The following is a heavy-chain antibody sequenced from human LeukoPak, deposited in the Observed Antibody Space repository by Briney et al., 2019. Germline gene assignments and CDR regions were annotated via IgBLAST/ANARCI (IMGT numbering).Heavy chain of an antibody. J-gene: IGHJ5*02. V-gene: IGHV4-34*01. CDR1: GGSFSGYY. CDR3: ARYSSSWFLRGKQKNNWFDP. CDR2: INHSGST. Sequence: PSETLPLTCAVYGGSFSGYYWSWIRQPPGKGLEWIGEINHSGSTNYNPSLKSRVTISVDTSKNQFSLKLSSVTAADTAVYYCARYSSSWFLRGKQKNNWFDPWGQGTLVTVSS. D-gene: IGHD6-13*01.